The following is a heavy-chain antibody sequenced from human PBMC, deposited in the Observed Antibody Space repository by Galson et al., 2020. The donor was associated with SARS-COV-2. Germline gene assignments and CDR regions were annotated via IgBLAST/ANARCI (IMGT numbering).Heavy chain of an antibody. J-gene: IGHJ4*02. Sequence: ESGPTLVKPTQTLTLTCTCSGVPLTTSGMCVGWIRQPPGKALEWRARIDWDDDEYYSASLKTRLTISKDTSKNQVVLTMTNMDPVDTATYYCARIDSSGCQGHYSGQGTLVTVSS. CDR2: IDWDDDE. CDR1: GVPLTTSGMC. CDR3: ARIDSSGCQGHY. V-gene: IGHV2-70*11. D-gene: IGHD6-19*01.